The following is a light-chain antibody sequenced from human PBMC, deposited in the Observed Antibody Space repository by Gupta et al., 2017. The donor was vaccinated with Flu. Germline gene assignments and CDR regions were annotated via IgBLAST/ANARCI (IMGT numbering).Light chain of an antibody. CDR3: QVWDNSSDHWV. J-gene: IGLJ3*02. Sequence: SYVLTQPPAVSVAPGQTARVSWGGNDVGTKRVHWYQQRPGQAPVLVVYDNYDRPSGIPERFSGAKSGNTATLTIRRVDAGDEADYYCQVWDNSSDHWVFGGGTKLTVL. V-gene: IGLV3-21*02. CDR2: DNY. CDR1: DVGTKR.